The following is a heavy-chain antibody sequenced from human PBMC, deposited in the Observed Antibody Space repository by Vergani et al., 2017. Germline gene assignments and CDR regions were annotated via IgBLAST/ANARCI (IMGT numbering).Heavy chain of an antibody. Sequence: QVQLQQWGAGLLKPSETLSLTCAVYGGSFSGYYWSWIRQPPGKGLEWIGEINHSGSTNYNPSLKSRVTISVDTSKNQFSLKLSAVTAADTAVYYCARGGGPRRWGQGTLVTVSS. J-gene: IGHJ4*02. CDR1: GGSFSGYY. CDR3: ARGGGPRR. D-gene: IGHD3-16*01. V-gene: IGHV4-34*01. CDR2: INHSGST.